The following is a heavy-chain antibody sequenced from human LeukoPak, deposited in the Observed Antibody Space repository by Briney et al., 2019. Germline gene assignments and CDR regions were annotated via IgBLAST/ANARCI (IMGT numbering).Heavy chain of an antibody. J-gene: IGHJ4*02. V-gene: IGHV1-2*02. CDR1: GYTFTGYY. CDR2: INPNTGGT. CDR3: ARGYSGYDFLDY. D-gene: IGHD5-12*01. Sequence: VASVKVSCKASGYTFTGYYMHWVRQAPGQGLEWMGWINPNTGGTNYAQKFQGRVTMTRDTSISTAYMELSRLRSDDTAMYFCARGYSGYDFLDYWGQGTLVTVSS.